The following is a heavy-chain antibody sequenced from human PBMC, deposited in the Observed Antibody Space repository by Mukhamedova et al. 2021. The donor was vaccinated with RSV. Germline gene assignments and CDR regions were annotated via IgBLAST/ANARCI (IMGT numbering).Heavy chain of an antibody. CDR3: AKDLPDTTTRPRGYFDY. Sequence: GGDTYYAKSVKGRFTISRDNSKNTLYLQMNSLRAEDTAVYYCAKDLPDTTTRPRGYFDYWGQGTLVTVSS. CDR2: GGDT. J-gene: IGHJ4*02. D-gene: IGHD6-6*01. V-gene: IGHV3-23*01.